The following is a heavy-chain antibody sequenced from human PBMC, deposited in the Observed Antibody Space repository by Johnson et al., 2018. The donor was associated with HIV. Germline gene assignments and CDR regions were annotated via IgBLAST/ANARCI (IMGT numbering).Heavy chain of an antibody. CDR2: ISSSGSTI. CDR3: ARCPLYDTTVFDI. V-gene: IGHV3-11*01. J-gene: IGHJ3*02. CDR1: GFTFSDYY. Sequence: QMQLVESGGGLVKPGGSLRLSCAASGFTFSDYYMSWIRQAPGKGLEWVSYISSSGSTIYYADSVKGRFTIYRDNAKNYLYLQMNSLRAEDTALYYCARCPLYDTTVFDIWGQGTRVTVSS. D-gene: IGHD4-11*01.